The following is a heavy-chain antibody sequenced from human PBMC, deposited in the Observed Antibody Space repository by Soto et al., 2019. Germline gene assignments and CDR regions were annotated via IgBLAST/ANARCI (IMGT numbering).Heavy chain of an antibody. CDR2: ISAYNGNT. J-gene: IGHJ5*02. D-gene: IGHD1-7*01. CDR3: ARGLYNWNYLGSNCFDP. V-gene: IGHV1-18*01. Sequence: ASVKVSCKASGYTFTSYGISWVRQAPGQGLEWMGWISAYNGNTNYAQKLQGRVTMTTDTSTSTAYMELRSLRSDDTAVYYCARGLYNWNYLGSNCFDPWGQGTLVTVSS. CDR1: GYTFTSYG.